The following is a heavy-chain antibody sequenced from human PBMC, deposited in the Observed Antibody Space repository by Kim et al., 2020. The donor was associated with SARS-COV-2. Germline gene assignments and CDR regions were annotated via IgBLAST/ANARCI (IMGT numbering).Heavy chain of an antibody. V-gene: IGHV3-30*07. Sequence: AGSVKGRFTISRDNSKNTLYLQMNSRRAEDTAVYYCARDSLGQGYYYGMDVWGQGTTVTVSS. CDR3: ARDSLGQGYYYGMDV. J-gene: IGHJ6*02.